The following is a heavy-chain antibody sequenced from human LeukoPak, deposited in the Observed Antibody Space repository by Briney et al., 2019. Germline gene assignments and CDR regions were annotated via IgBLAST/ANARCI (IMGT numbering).Heavy chain of an antibody. D-gene: IGHD4-17*01. Sequence: SETLSLTCTVSGDSISRSYWSWIRQPAGKGLEWIGRLYTSGSTNYSPSLKSRVTMSLDTSKNQFSLKLSSVTAADTAVYYYARGLFPYGDYENYYMDVWGKGTTVTVSS. J-gene: IGHJ6*03. V-gene: IGHV4-4*07. CDR3: ARGLFPYGDYENYYMDV. CDR1: GDSISRSY. CDR2: LYTSGST.